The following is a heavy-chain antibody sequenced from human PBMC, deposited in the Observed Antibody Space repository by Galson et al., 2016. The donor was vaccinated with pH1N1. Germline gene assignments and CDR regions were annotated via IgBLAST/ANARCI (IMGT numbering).Heavy chain of an antibody. CDR1: GFTFPTYN. CDR3: AKALERNGYNYGASDI. V-gene: IGHV3-21*01. CDR2: ISRNSDYV. D-gene: IGHD5-24*01. J-gene: IGHJ3*02. Sequence: SLRLSCAASGFTFPTYNMNWVRQAPGKGLEWVSSISRNSDYVYYADAVKGRFTISRDNAKNSLHLQMNGLRAGDTAVYYCAKALERNGYNYGASDIWGQGTLVTVS.